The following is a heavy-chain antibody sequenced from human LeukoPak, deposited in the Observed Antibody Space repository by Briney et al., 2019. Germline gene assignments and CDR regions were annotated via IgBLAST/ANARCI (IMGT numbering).Heavy chain of an antibody. CDR3: ARPYGSGSYYNP. V-gene: IGHV4-39*01. J-gene: IGHJ5*02. D-gene: IGHD3-10*01. CDR1: GGSISSSSYY. CDR2: IYYSGST. Sequence: MASETLSLACTVSGGSISSSSYYWGWIRQPPGKGLEWIGSIYYSGSTYYNPSLKSRVTISVDTSKNQFSLKLSSVTAADTAVYYFARPYGSGSYYNPWGQGTLVTVSS.